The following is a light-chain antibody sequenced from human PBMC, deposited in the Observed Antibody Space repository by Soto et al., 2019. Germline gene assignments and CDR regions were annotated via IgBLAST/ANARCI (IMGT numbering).Light chain of an antibody. J-gene: IGKJ2*01. CDR3: QQSYSSLYT. CDR1: QDISNY. Sequence: DIQMTQSPSSLSASVGDRVTITCQASQDISNYLNWYQQKPGKAPKLLIHAASSLQSGVPSRFSGSESGTDFTLTISSLQPEDFATYYCQQSYSSLYTFGQGTKVDIK. CDR2: AAS. V-gene: IGKV1-39*01.